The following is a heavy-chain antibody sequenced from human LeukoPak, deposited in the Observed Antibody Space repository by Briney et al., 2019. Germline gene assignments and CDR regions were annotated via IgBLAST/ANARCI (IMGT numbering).Heavy chain of an antibody. Sequence: GGSLRLSCAASGLTFSNHGMHWVRQAPGKGLVWVALIRNDGSNKYYADSVEGRFTISRDNSKDTLYLQMNSLRVEDTAVYYCARDRGWLQFLDSWGQGTLVTVSS. CDR2: IRNDGSNK. J-gene: IGHJ4*02. D-gene: IGHD5-24*01. CDR3: ARDRGWLQFLDS. CDR1: GLTFSNHG. V-gene: IGHV3-30*02.